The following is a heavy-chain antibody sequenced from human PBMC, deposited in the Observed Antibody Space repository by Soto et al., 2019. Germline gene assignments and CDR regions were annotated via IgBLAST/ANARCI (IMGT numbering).Heavy chain of an antibody. J-gene: IGHJ5*02. CDR1: GYSFTIYC. D-gene: IGHD1-7*01. V-gene: IGHV5-51*01. Sequence: PGESLKISCNGSGYSFTIYCSGLVLQMPGKGLEWMGIIYPGDSDTRYSPSFQGQVTISADKSISTAYLQWSSLKASDTAMYYCARQGYNWNYNWFDPWGQGTLVTVPS. CDR2: IYPGDSDT. CDR3: ARQGYNWNYNWFDP.